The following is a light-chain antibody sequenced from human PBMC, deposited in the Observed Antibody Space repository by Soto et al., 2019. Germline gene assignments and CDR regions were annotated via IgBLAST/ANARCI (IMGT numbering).Light chain of an antibody. J-gene: IGKJ1*01. V-gene: IGKV3-20*01. CDR1: QSVSSSY. Sequence: EIVLTQSPGTLSLSPGERATLSCRAGQSVSSSYLAWYQQKTGQAPRLLIYGTSSRATAIPDRFSGSGSGTDFTLTISRLEPEDFAVYYCQQYGSSSWTFGQGTKVDIK. CDR3: QQYGSSSWT. CDR2: GTS.